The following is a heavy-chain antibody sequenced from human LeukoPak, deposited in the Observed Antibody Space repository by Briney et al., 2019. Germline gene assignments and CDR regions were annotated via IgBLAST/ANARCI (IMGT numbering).Heavy chain of an antibody. V-gene: IGHV3-53*01. Sequence: GGSLRLSCAASGFTVSSNYMSWVRQAPGKGLEWVSVIYSGGSTYYADSVKGRFTISRDNSKNTLYLQMNSLRAEDTAVYYCARLKWLPTYYFDYWGRGTLVTVSS. J-gene: IGHJ4*02. CDR1: GFTVSSNY. D-gene: IGHD6-19*01. CDR3: ARLKWLPTYYFDY. CDR2: IYSGGST.